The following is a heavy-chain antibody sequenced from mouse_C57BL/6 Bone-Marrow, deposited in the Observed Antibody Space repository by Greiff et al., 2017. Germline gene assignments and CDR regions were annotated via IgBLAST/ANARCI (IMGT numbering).Heavy chain of an antibody. D-gene: IGHD2-12*01. J-gene: IGHJ3*01. CDR2: IYPRSGNT. CDR3: ARGDDSCWFAY. V-gene: IGHV1-81*01. Sequence: VQLQESGAELARPGASVKLSCKASGYTFTSYGISWVKQRTGQGLEWIGEIYPRSGNTYYNEKFKGKATLTADKSSSTAYMELRSLTSEDSAVYFCARGDDSCWFAYWGQGTLVTVSA. CDR1: GYTFTSYG.